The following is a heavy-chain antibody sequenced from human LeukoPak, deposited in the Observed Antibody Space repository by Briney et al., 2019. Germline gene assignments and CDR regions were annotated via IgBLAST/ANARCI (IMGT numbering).Heavy chain of an antibody. D-gene: IGHD2-21*01. Sequence: GGSLRLSCAASGFTFSSFGMNWVRQAPGKGLEWVSYISSGRSTIYVADSVTGRFTISRDNAKNSLYLQMNSLRAEDTAVYYCARHGEVPYGMDVWGQGTTVTVSS. CDR3: ARHGEVPYGMDV. CDR2: ISSGRSTI. V-gene: IGHV3-48*01. CDR1: GFTFSSFG. J-gene: IGHJ6*02.